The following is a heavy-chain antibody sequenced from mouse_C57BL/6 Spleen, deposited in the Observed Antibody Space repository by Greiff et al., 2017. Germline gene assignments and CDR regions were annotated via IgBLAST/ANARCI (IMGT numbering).Heavy chain of an antibody. D-gene: IGHD5-1-1*01. J-gene: IGHJ3*01. CDR2: ISSGSSTI. Sequence: EVKLVESGGGLVKPGGSLKLSCAASGFTFSDYGMHWVRQAPEKGLEWVAYISSGSSTIYYADKVKGRFTISRDNAKNTLFLQMTSLRSEDTAMYYCARIPGFAYWGQGTLVTVSA. CDR1: GFTFSDYG. CDR3: ARIPGFAY. V-gene: IGHV5-17*01.